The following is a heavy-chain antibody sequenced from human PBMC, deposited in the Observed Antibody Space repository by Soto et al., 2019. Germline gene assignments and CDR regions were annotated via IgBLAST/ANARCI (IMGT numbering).Heavy chain of an antibody. V-gene: IGHV1-46*01. J-gene: IGHJ6*02. CDR3: ARESGIAARVHYGMDV. CDR2: INPSGGST. Sequence: ASVKVSCKASGYTFTSYYMHWVRQAPGQGLEWMGIINPSGGSTSYAQKFQGRATMTRDTSTSTVYMELSSLRSEDTAVYYCARESGIAARVHYGMDVWGQGTTVTVSS. CDR1: GYTFTSYY. D-gene: IGHD6-6*01.